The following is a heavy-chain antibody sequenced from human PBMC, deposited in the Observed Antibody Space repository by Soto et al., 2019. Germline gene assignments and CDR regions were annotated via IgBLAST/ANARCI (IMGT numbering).Heavy chain of an antibody. D-gene: IGHD3-3*01. Sequence: SETLSLTCTVSGGSISSYYWSWIRQPPGKGLEWIGYIYYSGSTNYNPSLKSRVTISVDTSKNQFSLKLSSVTAADTAVYYCARARITIFMRGHYNWFDPWREGSLVTVSS. CDR1: GGSISSYY. CDR3: ARARITIFMRGHYNWFDP. CDR2: IYYSGST. V-gene: IGHV4-59*01. J-gene: IGHJ5*02.